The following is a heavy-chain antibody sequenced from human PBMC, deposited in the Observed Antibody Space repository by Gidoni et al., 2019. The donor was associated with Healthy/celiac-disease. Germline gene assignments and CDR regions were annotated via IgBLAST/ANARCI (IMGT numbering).Heavy chain of an antibody. CDR2: IWYDGSNK. V-gene: IGHV3-33*01. Sequence: QVQLVESGGGVVQPGRSLRLSCAASGFTFSSYGMHWVRQAPGKGLEWVAVIWYDGSNKYYADSVKGRFTISRDNSKNTLYLQMNSLRAEDTAVFYCARSLHCSSTSCYLRHYYYYYGMDVWGQGTTVTVSS. CDR3: ARSLHCSSTSCYLRHYYYYYGMDV. CDR1: GFTFSSYG. J-gene: IGHJ6*02. D-gene: IGHD2-2*01.